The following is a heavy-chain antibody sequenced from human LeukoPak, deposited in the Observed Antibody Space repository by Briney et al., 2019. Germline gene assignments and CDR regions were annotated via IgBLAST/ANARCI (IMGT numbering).Heavy chain of an antibody. CDR1: GGSISSSSYY. D-gene: IGHD2-21*02. Sequence: PSETLSLTCTVSGGSISSSSYYWGWIRQPPGKGLEWIGSIYYSGSTYYNPSLKSRVAISVDTSKNQFSLKLSSVTAADTAVYYFARHERVIGDNYFDYWGQGTLVTVSS. J-gene: IGHJ4*02. V-gene: IGHV4-39*01. CDR2: IYYSGST. CDR3: ARHERVIGDNYFDY.